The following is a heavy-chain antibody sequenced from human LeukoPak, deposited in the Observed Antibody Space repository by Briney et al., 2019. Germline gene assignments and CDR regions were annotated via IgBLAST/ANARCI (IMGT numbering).Heavy chain of an antibody. Sequence: ASVKVSCKASGYTFTGYYMHWVRQAPGQGLEWMGRINPNSGGTNYAQKFQGRVTMTRDTSISTAYMELSRLRSDDTAVYYCARIHYDSSGYHLTPYYFDYWGQGTLVTVSS. CDR1: GYTFTGYY. CDR3: ARIHYDSSGYHLTPYYFDY. V-gene: IGHV1-2*06. CDR2: INPNSGGT. J-gene: IGHJ4*02. D-gene: IGHD3-22*01.